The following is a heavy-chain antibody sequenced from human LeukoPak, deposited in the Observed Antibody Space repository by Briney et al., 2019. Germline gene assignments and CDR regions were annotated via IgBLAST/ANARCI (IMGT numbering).Heavy chain of an antibody. J-gene: IGHJ6*02. CDR1: GGSISSYY. V-gene: IGHV4-59*01. D-gene: IGHD6-13*01. CDR2: IYYSGGT. Sequence: SETLSLTCTVSGGSISSYYWSWIRQPPGKGLEWIGYIYYSGGTNYNPSLKSRVTISVDTSKNQFSLKLSSVTAADTAVYYCARDSTSSSEYYYGMDVWGQGTTVTVSS. CDR3: ARDSTSSSEYYYGMDV.